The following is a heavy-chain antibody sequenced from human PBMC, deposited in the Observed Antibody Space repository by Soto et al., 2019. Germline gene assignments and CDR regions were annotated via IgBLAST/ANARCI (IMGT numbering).Heavy chain of an antibody. CDR1: GFTFSSFA. J-gene: IGHJ1*01. D-gene: IGHD2-2*01. CDR2: ISVSGGGSS. Sequence: VQLLESGGGLVQPGGSLRLSCVASGFTFSSFAMSWVRQAPGKGLEWVSAISVSGGGSSYYADSVKGRFTISRANSMNTLYLQMNSLRAEDTALYYCAKWARYCSTTTCRKWGQGTLVTVSS. CDR3: AKWARYCSTTTCRK. V-gene: IGHV3-23*01.